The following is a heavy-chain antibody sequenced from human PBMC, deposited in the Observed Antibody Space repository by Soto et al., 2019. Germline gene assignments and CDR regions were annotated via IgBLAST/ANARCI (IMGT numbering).Heavy chain of an antibody. Sequence: SGYTFTSYGISWVRQAPGQGLEWMGWISAYNGNTNYAQKLQGRVTMTTDTSTSTAYMELRSLRAEDTAVYYCARYSVEIWFGGEDAFDIWGQGTMVTVSS. D-gene: IGHD3-10*01. CDR3: ARYSVEIWFGGEDAFDI. CDR1: GYTFTSYG. CDR2: ISAYNGNT. V-gene: IGHV1-18*01. J-gene: IGHJ3*02.